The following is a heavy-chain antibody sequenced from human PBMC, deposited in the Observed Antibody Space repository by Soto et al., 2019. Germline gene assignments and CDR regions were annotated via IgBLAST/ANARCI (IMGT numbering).Heavy chain of an antibody. J-gene: IGHJ4*01. CDR2: IKNSGSST. CDR1: GFTFSSYA. Sequence: EVQLVESGGGLVQSGGSLRLSCSASGFTFSSYAMHWVRQAPGKGLEYVSAIKNSGSSTNYADSVKGRFTVSRDNSKNTLYLQMRSLRSDDTAVYYCAVVAGSYYFDSWGHGTLVTVSS. V-gene: IGHV3-64D*08. CDR3: AVVAGSYYFDS. D-gene: IGHD6-19*01.